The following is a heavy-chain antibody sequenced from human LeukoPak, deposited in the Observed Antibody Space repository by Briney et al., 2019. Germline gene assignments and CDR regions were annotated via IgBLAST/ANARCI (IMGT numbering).Heavy chain of an antibody. J-gene: IGHJ4*02. D-gene: IGHD2-8*02. V-gene: IGHV4-38-2*02. CDR1: GHSISSGYY. CDR3: ARLTGSVNNNVD. Sequence: SETLSLTCTVSGHSISSGYYWGWIRQPPGKGLEWIGSIYHSGRTFYNPSLKSRVTISVDTSKNQFSLKLTSVTAADTAVYYCARLTGSVNNNVDWGQGTLVTVSS. CDR2: IYHSGRT.